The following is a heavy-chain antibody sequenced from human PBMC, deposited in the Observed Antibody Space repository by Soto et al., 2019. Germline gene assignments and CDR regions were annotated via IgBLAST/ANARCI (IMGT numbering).Heavy chain of an antibody. D-gene: IGHD3-9*01. CDR3: ASPTISSYDILTGWEY. V-gene: IGHV4-39*01. J-gene: IGHJ4*02. CDR2: IYYSGST. CDR1: GGSISSSSYY. Sequence: QLQLQESGPGLVKPSETLSLTCTVSGGSISSSSYYWGWIRQPPGKGLEWIGSIYYSGSTYYNPSLKSRVTISVDTSKNQFSLKLSSVTAADTAVYYCASPTISSYDILTGWEYWGQGTLVTVSS.